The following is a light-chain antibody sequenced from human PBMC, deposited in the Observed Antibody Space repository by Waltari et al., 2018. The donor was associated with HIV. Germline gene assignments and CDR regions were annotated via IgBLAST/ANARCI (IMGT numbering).Light chain of an antibody. V-gene: IGLV3-25*03. CDR2: KDS. CDR3: QSADSSGTHG. Sequence: SYELTQPPSVSVSPGQTARITCSGDALPKQYASWYQQKPGQAPVQVIYKDSERPSGIPERFSGSSSGTTVTLTISGVQAEDEADYYCQSADSSGTHGFGGGTKLTVL. J-gene: IGLJ3*02. CDR1: ALPKQY.